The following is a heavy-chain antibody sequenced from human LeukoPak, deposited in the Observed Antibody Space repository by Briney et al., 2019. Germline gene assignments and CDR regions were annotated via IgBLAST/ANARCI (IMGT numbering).Heavy chain of an antibody. CDR3: ARVMVRGVTAPAGMDV. Sequence: NPSETLSLTCAVYGGSFSSYYSSWIRQPPGKGLEWIGEINHSGSTNYNPSLKSRVTISVDTSKNQFSLKLSAVTAADTAVYYCARVMVRGVTAPAGMDVWGEGATVAVSS. V-gene: IGHV4-34*01. CDR2: INHSGST. J-gene: IGHJ6*04. D-gene: IGHD3-10*01. CDR1: GGSFSSYY.